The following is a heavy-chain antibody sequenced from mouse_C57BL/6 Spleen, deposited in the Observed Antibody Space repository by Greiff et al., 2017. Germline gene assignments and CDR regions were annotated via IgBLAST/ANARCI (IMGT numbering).Heavy chain of an antibody. Sequence: VQLQQSGAELVRPGASVKLSCTASGFNIKDYYMHWVKQRPEQGLEWIGRIDPEDGDTEYAPKFQGKATMTADTSSNTAYLQLSSLTSEDTAVYYCTTGNGGYSNYEGYWGQGTTLTVSS. D-gene: IGHD2-5*01. CDR3: TTGNGGYSNYEGY. CDR2: IDPEDGDT. J-gene: IGHJ2*01. CDR1: GFNIKDYY. V-gene: IGHV14-1*01.